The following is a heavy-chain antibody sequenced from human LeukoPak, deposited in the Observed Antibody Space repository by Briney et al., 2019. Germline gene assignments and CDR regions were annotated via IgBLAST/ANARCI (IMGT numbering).Heavy chain of an antibody. J-gene: IGHJ4*02. CDR1: GGSISSYY. CDR2: IYSTGST. V-gene: IGHV4-4*07. D-gene: IGHD6-13*01. Sequence: SETLSLTCTVSGGSISSYYWSWIRQPAGKGLEWIGRIYSTGSTNYNPSLKSRVTMSVDTSKNQFSLGPRSVTAADTAVYYCARQIASAGTAGFYFWGQGALVTVSS. CDR3: ARQIASAGTAGFYF.